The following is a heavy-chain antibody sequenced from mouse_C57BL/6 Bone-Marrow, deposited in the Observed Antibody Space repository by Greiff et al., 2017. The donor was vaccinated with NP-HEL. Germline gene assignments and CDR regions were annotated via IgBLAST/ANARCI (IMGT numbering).Heavy chain of an antibody. CDR1: GFTFSSYT. CDR3: ARRIFGVFDV. J-gene: IGHJ1*03. Sequence: EVKLVESGGGLVKPGGSLKLSCAASGFTFSSYTMSWVRQTPEKRLEWVATISGGGGNTYYPDSVKGRFTISRDNAKNTLYLQMSSLRSEDTALYYCARRIFGVFDVWGTGTTVTVSS. CDR2: ISGGGGNT. V-gene: IGHV5-9*01.